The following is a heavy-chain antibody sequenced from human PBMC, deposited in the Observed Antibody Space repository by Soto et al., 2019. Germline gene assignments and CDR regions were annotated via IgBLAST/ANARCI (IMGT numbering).Heavy chain of an antibody. J-gene: IGHJ3*02. CDR2: IYHSGST. CDR3: ARYCSGGSCYSDDAFDI. V-gene: IGHV4-30-2*02. CDR1: GGSISSGGYS. D-gene: IGHD2-15*01. Sequence: SETLSLTCAVSGGSISSGGYSWSWIRQPPGKGLEWIGYIYHSGSTYYNPSLKSRVTISVDTSKNQFSLKLSSVTAADTAVYYCARYCSGGSCYSDDAFDIWGQGTMVTVSS.